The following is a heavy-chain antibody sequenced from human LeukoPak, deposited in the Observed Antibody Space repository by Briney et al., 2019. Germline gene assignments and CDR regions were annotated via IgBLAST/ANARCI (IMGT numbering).Heavy chain of an antibody. CDR3: AREGGPYRPLDY. J-gene: IGHJ4*02. Sequence: PSGTPSLTCGVSGGSISNTNWWTWVRQPPGKGLEWIGEVNLQGSTNYNPSLKSQVAISVDKSENHISLKLTSVTAADTAVYYCAREGGPYRPLDYSGQGTLVTVAS. V-gene: IGHV4-4*02. CDR2: VNLQGST. CDR1: GGSISNTNW.